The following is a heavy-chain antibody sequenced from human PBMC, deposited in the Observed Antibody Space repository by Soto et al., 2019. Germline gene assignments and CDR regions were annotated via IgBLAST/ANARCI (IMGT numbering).Heavy chain of an antibody. Sequence: QVDLVQSGAEVKKAGSSVKVSCKAPGGTFKNNGISWVRQAPGQGLEWMGGIIPVFGTTKYAQRFQGRLTITADDSTSTAYMELSSLRYEDTAIYYCARGDSTDCSNGVCSFFYNHDMDVWGQGTTVTVSS. CDR3: ARGDSTDCSNGVCSFFYNHDMDV. V-gene: IGHV1-69*01. J-gene: IGHJ6*02. CDR2: IIPVFGTT. D-gene: IGHD2-8*01. CDR1: GGTFKNNG.